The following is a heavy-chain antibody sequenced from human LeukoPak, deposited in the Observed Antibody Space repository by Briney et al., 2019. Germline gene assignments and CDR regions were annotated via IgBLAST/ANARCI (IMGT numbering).Heavy chain of an antibody. CDR2: INHSGST. J-gene: IGHJ4*02. CDR3: ARARTYGSGSYGY. CDR1: GGSFSGYY. V-gene: IGHV4-34*01. Sequence: SETLSLTCAVYGGSFSGYYWSWIRQPPGKGLEWIGEINHSGSTNYNPSLKSRVTISVDTSKNQLSLKLSSVTAADTAVYYCARARTYGSGSYGYWGQGTLVTVSP. D-gene: IGHD3-10*01.